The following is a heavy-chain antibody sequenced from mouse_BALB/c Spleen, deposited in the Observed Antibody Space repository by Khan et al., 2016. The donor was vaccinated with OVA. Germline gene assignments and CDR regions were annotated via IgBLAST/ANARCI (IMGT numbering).Heavy chain of an antibody. D-gene: IGHD2-10*01. V-gene: IGHV2-6-1*01. Sequence: VQLVESGPGLVAPPQSLSITCTISGFSLTNYGVHWIRQPPGKGLEWLVVIWSDGSTTYNSALKSRLTITKDNSKSQVFLQMNSLQTDDTAIYFCARQPYYHYNIMDYWGQGTSVTVSS. CDR3: ARQPYYHYNIMDY. J-gene: IGHJ4*01. CDR1: GFSLTNYG. CDR2: IWSDGST.